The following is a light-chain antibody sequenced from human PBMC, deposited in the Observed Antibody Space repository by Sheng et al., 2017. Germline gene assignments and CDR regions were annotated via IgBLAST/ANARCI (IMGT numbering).Light chain of an antibody. CDR2: DAS. CDR3: QQRSNWPRT. Sequence: VLTQSPATLSLSPGERAILSCRASQSVSSHLAWYQQKPGQAPRLLIYDASNRATGIPARFSGSGSGTDFTLTISSLEPEDFAVYYCQQRSNWPRTFGQGTRLEIK. CDR1: QSVSSH. V-gene: IGKV3-11*01. J-gene: IGKJ5*01.